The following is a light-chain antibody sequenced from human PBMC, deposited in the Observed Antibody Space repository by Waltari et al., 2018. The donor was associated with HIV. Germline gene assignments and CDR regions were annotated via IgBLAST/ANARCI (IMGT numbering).Light chain of an antibody. CDR3: CSYAASSTSPMV. Sequence: QSALTQPASVSGSPGQSITLSCTGTSSDIGIYIVVSWYQQHPKIAPKLLIYEVSKRPSGVSARFSASKSGNTASLTISGLQADDEADYYCCSYAASSTSPMVFGTGTKVTVL. CDR1: SSDIGIYIV. J-gene: IGLJ1*01. V-gene: IGLV2-23*02. CDR2: EVS.